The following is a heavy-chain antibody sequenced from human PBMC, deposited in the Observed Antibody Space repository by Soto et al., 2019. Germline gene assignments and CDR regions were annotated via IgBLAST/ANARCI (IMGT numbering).Heavy chain of an antibody. CDR2: INHSGST. V-gene: IGHV4-34*01. D-gene: IGHD3-10*01. Sequence: PSETLSLTCAVYGGSFSGYYWSWIRQPPGKGLEWIGEINHSGSTNYNPSLKSRVTISVDTSKNQFSLKLSSVTAADTAVYYCARGPRVRGVISYYYYGMDDWGQGTTVTVSS. J-gene: IGHJ6*02. CDR1: GGSFSGYY. CDR3: ARGPRVRGVISYYYYGMDD.